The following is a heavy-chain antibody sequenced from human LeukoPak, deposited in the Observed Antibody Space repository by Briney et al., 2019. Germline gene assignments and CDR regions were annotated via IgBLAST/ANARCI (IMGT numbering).Heavy chain of an antibody. D-gene: IGHD6-13*01. CDR1: GFTFSSYS. V-gene: IGHV3-21*01. Sequence: GGSLRLSCAASGFTFSSYSMHWVRQAPGKGLEWVSSINGDSSYIYYADSVKGRFFISRDNAKNSLYLHMNSLRAEDTAVYYCARDAATDDAFDIWGQGTMVTVSS. J-gene: IGHJ3*02. CDR2: INGDSSYI. CDR3: ARDAATDDAFDI.